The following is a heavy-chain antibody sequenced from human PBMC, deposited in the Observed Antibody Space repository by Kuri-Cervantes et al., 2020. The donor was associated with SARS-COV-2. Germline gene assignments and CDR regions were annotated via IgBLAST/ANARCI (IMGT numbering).Heavy chain of an antibody. D-gene: IGHD6-6*01. CDR3: ARDRSPPLVFGYYYGMDV. V-gene: IGHV3-53*05. J-gene: IGHJ6*02. Sequence: GESLKISCAASGFTVISNYMSWVRQAPGKGLEWVSVIYSGGSTYYADSVKGRFTISRDNSKNTLYLQMNSLRADDTAVYYCARDRSPPLVFGYYYGMDVWGQGTTVTVSS. CDR1: GFTVISNY. CDR2: IYSGGST.